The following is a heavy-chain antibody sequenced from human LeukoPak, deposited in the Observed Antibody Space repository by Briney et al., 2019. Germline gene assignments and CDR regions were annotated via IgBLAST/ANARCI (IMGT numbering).Heavy chain of an antibody. J-gene: IGHJ4*02. Sequence: GGSLRLSCAASGFTFSSYGMHWVRQAPGKGLEWVAVISYDGSNKYYADSVKGRFTISRDNSKNTLYLQMNSLRAEDTAVYYCARVRIPVAGPRYYFDYWGQGTLVTVSS. CDR1: GFTFSSYG. CDR3: ARVRIPVAGPRYYFDY. CDR2: ISYDGSNK. D-gene: IGHD6-19*01. V-gene: IGHV3-30*03.